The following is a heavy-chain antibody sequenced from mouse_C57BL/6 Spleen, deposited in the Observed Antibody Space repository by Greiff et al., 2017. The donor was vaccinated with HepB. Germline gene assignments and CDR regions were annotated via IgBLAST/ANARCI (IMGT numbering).Heavy chain of an antibody. J-gene: IGHJ2*01. CDR2: IYPGDGDT. CDR3: AIGYEGY. Sequence: QVQLQQSGPELVKPGASVKISCKASGYAFSSSWMNWVKQRPGKGLEWIGRIYPGDGDTNYNGKFKGKATLTADKSSSTAYMQLSSLTSEDSAVYFCAIGYEGYWGQGTTLTVSS. CDR1: GYAFSSSW. D-gene: IGHD2-14*01. V-gene: IGHV1-82*01.